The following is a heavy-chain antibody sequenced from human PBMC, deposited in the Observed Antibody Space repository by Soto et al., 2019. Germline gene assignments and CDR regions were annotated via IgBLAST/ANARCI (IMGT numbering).Heavy chain of an antibody. Sequence: TVGSLRLSCAASGFTFSSYSMNWVRQAPGKGLEWVSSISSSSSYIYYADSVKGRFTISRDNAKNSLYLQMNSLRAEDTAVYYCAREAHYYDSSGYSAFDIWGQGTMVTVSS. CDR2: ISSSSSYI. J-gene: IGHJ3*02. CDR1: GFTFSSYS. CDR3: AREAHYYDSSGYSAFDI. D-gene: IGHD3-22*01. V-gene: IGHV3-21*01.